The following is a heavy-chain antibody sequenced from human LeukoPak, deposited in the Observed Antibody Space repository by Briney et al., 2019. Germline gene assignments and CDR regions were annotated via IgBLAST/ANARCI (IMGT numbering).Heavy chain of an antibody. Sequence: EASVKVSCKASGGTFSSYTISWVRQAPGQGLEWMGRIIPILGIANYAQKFQGRVTITADKSTSTAYMELSSLRSDDTAVYYCASARGSWQLFDYWGQGTLVTVSS. CDR3: ASARGSWQLFDY. D-gene: IGHD6-13*01. CDR1: GGTFSSYT. V-gene: IGHV1-69*02. CDR2: IIPILGIA. J-gene: IGHJ4*02.